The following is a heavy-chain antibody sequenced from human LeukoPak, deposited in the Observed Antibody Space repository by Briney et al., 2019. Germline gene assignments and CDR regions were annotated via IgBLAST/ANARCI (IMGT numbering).Heavy chain of an antibody. CDR2: SYYSGST. Sequence: SETQSLTCTVSGGSISSSSYYWGWIRRPPGKGLEWIGSSYYSGSTYYNPSLKNRVTISVDTSKNEFSLKLSSVTAADTAVYYCAREEPRSGTKWGQGTLVTVSS. D-gene: IGHD1-1*01. J-gene: IGHJ4*02. CDR1: GGSISSSSYY. V-gene: IGHV4-39*07. CDR3: AREEPRSGTK.